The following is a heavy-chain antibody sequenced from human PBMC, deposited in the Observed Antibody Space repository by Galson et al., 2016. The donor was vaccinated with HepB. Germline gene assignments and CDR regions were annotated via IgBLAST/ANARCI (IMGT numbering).Heavy chain of an antibody. Sequence: SLRLSCAASEFTFSIYGMHWVRQAPGKGLEWVAVIWYDETNKYYTDSVKGRFTISRDNSKYRLYLQMNSLRAEDTALYYCARGGDIVATLDYWGQGTQVIVSS. CDR2: IWYDETNK. D-gene: IGHD5-12*01. V-gene: IGHV3-33*01. CDR1: EFTFSIYG. J-gene: IGHJ4*02. CDR3: ARGGDIVATLDY.